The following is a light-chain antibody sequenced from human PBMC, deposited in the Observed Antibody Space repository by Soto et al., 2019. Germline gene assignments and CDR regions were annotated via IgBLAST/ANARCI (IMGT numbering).Light chain of an antibody. J-gene: IGKJ5*01. V-gene: IGKV1-9*01. CDR2: AAS. CDR3: QQLNSYPIT. Sequence: DIQLTQSPSFLSASVGDRVTITCRASQGISSYLAWYQQKPGKAPKLLIYAASTLQSGVPSRFSGSGSGTEFTLTISSLQPELFATYFCQQLNSYPITFGQGTRLDIK. CDR1: QGISSY.